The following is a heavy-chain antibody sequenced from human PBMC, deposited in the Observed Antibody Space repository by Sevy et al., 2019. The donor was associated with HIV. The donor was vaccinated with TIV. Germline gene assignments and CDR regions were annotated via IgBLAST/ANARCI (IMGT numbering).Heavy chain of an antibody. CDR2: IKQDGSEK. J-gene: IGHJ5*01. Sequence: GGSLRLSCAASGFTFSSYGMSWVRQPPGKGLEWVANIKQDGSEKYYVDSVKGRFTISRDNAKNSLYLQMNSLRAEDTALYYCASDKRVYPWWLSPYNDFWGQGTLVTVSS. CDR3: ASDKRVYPWWLSPYNDF. V-gene: IGHV3-7*01. D-gene: IGHD2-15*01. CDR1: GFTFSSYG.